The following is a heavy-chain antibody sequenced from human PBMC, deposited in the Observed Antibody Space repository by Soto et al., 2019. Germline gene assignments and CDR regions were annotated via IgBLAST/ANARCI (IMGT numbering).Heavy chain of an antibody. J-gene: IGHJ3*02. Sequence: GGSLRLSCAASGFTFSSYWMHWVRQAPGKGLVWVSRINSDGSSTSYADSVKGWFTISRDNSKSTLYLQMNSLRAEDTAVYYCAKDRTGYYDSSGYYPDAFDIWGQGTMVTVSS. CDR1: GFTFSSYW. CDR2: INSDGSST. D-gene: IGHD3-22*01. CDR3: AKDRTGYYDSSGYYPDAFDI. V-gene: IGHV3-74*01.